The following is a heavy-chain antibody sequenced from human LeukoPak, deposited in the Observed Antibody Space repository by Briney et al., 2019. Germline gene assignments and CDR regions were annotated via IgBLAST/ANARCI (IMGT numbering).Heavy chain of an antibody. J-gene: IGHJ3*02. CDR1: GFTFSSYS. CDR2: ISSSSSTI. CDR3: ARVAGMATVLGAFDI. V-gene: IGHV3-48*04. D-gene: IGHD5-24*01. Sequence: GGSLRLSCAASGFTFSSYSMNWVRQAPGKGLEWVSYISSSSSTIYYADSVKGRFTISRDNAKNSLYLQMNSLRAEDTAVYYCARVAGMATVLGAFDIWGQGTMVTVSS.